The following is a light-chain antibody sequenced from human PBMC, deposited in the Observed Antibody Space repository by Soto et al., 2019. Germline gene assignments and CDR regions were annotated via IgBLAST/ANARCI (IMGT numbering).Light chain of an antibody. J-gene: IGKJ1*01. CDR1: QSVSRY. V-gene: IGKV3-20*01. CDR3: QHYGSSPWT. CDR2: GAS. Sequence: EIVLTQSPGTLSLSPGERATLSCRAGQSVSRYLAWYQQKPGQAPRLLIYGASSRATGIPDRFSGSGSGTDFNLTITRLEPEDFAVYYCQHYGSSPWTFGQGTKVEIK.